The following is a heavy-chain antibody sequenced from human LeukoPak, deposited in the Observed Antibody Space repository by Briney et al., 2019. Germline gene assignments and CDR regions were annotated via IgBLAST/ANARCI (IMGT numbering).Heavy chain of an antibody. CDR1: GFTFSNYA. J-gene: IGHJ4*02. D-gene: IGHD6-19*01. V-gene: IGHV3-74*01. CDR3: ARARWSSTGWFLGY. CDR2: VNPQGSDT. Sequence: EKSLRLSCAASGFTFSNYAMHWVRQAPGKGLVWVSRVNPQGSDTSYTDSVKGRFTISRDNAKDSLHLQMDNLRAEDTAVYYCARARWSSTGWFLGYWGQGTLVAVSS.